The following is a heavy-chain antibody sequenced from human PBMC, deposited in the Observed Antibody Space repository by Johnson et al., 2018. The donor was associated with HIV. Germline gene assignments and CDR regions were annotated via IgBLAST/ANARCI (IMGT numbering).Heavy chain of an antibody. CDR2: ISSSGSTI. V-gene: IGHV3-11*01. CDR1: GFIFSDYY. D-gene: IGHD6-19*01. CDR3: AKGGGSGWSDACDI. J-gene: IGHJ3*02. Sequence: QVQLVESGGGLVKPGGSQRLSCAASGFIFSDYYMTWIRQAPGKGLEWVSYISSSGSTIYYADSVKGRFTISRDNSKNTLSLQMISLRAEDTAVYYCAKGGGSGWSDACDIWGQGTMVTVSS.